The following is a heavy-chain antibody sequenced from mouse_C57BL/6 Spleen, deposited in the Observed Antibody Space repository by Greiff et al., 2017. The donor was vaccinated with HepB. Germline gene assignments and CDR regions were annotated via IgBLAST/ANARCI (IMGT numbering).Heavy chain of an antibody. D-gene: IGHD2-2*01. Sequence: EVQLQQSGPELVKPGASVKISCKASGYSFTDYNMNWVKQSNGKRLEWIGVINPNYGTTSYNQQFKGKATLTVDQSSSTAYMQLNSLTSEDSAVYYCARYYGYGGYAMDYWGQGTSVTVSS. V-gene: IGHV1-39*01. CDR1: GYSFTDYN. CDR3: ARYYGYGGYAMDY. CDR2: INPNYGTT. J-gene: IGHJ4*01.